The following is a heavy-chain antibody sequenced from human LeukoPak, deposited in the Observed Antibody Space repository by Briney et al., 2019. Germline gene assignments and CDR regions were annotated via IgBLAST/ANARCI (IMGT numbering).Heavy chain of an antibody. CDR2: ISGSGGST. CDR1: GFTLSSYA. D-gene: IGHD6-19*01. V-gene: IGHV3-23*01. Sequence: GGSLRLSCAASGFTLSSYAMSWVRQAPGKGLEWVSAISGSGGSTYYADSVKGRFTTSRDNSKNTLYLQMNSLRAEDTAVYYCAKIVAGNGWNYGMDVWGQGTTVTVSS. J-gene: IGHJ6*02. CDR3: AKIVAGNGWNYGMDV.